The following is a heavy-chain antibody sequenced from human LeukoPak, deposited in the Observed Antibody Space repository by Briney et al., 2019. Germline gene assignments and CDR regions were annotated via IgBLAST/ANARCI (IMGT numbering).Heavy chain of an antibody. CDR1: GGSISSYY. J-gene: IGHJ4*02. CDR2: IYYSGST. CDR3: ARVLVSDYGDYFDY. V-gene: IGHV4-59*01. Sequence: PSETLSLTCTVSGGSISSYYWSWIRQPPGKGLEWIGNIYYSGSTNYNPSLKSRVTISIDTSKNQFSLKVSSVTAADTAVYFCARVLVSDYGDYFDYWAQGTLVTVSS. D-gene: IGHD4-17*01.